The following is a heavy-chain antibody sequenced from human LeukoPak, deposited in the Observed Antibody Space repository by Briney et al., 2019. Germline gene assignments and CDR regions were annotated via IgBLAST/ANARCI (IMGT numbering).Heavy chain of an antibody. CDR2: IYYSGST. CDR3: ASCNYYGSGSYYNVPYYYYYYMDV. CDR1: GGCISSSSYY. Sequence: SETLSLTCTVSGGCISSSSYYWGWIRQAPGKGLEWIGSIYYSGSTYYNPSLKSRVTISVDTSKNQFSLKLSSVTAADTAVYYCASCNYYGSGSYYNVPYYYYYYMDVWGKGTTVTVSS. J-gene: IGHJ6*03. D-gene: IGHD3-10*01. V-gene: IGHV4-39*07.